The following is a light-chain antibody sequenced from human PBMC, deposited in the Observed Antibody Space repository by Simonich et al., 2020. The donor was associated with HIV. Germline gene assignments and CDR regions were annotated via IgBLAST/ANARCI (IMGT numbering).Light chain of an antibody. CDR3: QSYDSSNHVV. CDR2: EDN. Sequence: FMLTQPHSVSESPGKTVTISCTPSSGSIASNYVQWYQQRPGSAPTTVIYEDNQRPSGVPDRFSGSIDSSSNSASLTISGLKTEDEADYYCQSYDSSNHVVFGGGAKLTVL. CDR1: SGSIASNY. V-gene: IGLV6-57*03. J-gene: IGLJ2*01.